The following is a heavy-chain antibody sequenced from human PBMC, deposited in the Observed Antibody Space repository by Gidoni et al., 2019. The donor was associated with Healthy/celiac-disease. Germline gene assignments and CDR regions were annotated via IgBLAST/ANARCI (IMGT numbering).Heavy chain of an antibody. V-gene: IGHV3-15*01. J-gene: IGHJ6*02. CDR3: TTSEWGDGGPYYYGMDV. Sequence: EVQLVESGGGLVKPGGSLRLSCAASGFTFSSAWMSWVRQAPGKGLEWFGRIKSKIDGGTTDYAAPVKGRFTISRDDSKSTLYLQMNSLKTEDTAVYYCTTSEWGDGGPYYYGMDVWGQGTTVTVSS. CDR2: IKSKIDGGTT. CDR1: GFTFSSAW. D-gene: IGHD1-26*01.